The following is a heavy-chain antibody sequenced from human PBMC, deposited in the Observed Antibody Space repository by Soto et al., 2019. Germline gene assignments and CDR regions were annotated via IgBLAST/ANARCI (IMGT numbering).Heavy chain of an antibody. V-gene: IGHV3-48*02. D-gene: IGHD6-13*01. CDR3: ARASGWYPSDAFDI. Sequence: LSCAASGFTFATYSMNWVRQAPGKGLEWVSYISDSSGTRNYADSVKGRFTISRDNAKNSLYLQMNSLRDDDSALYYCARASGWYPSDAFDIWGQGTPVTVSS. CDR1: GFTFATYS. J-gene: IGHJ3*02. CDR2: ISDSSGTR.